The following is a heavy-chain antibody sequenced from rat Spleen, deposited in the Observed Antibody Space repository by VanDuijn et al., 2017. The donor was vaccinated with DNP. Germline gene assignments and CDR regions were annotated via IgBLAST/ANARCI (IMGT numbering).Heavy chain of an antibody. Sequence: EVQLVESGGDLVQPGRSLKLSCVASGFTFSNYWMTWIRQVPGRGLEWVASITSSGGSIYYPDSVKGRFTISRDDAKNTLYLQMDSLRSEDTATYYCATHRTSIATYYFDYWGQGAMVTVSS. D-gene: IGHD1-3*01. CDR2: ITSSGGSI. CDR3: ATHRTSIATYYFDY. CDR1: GFTFSNYW. V-gene: IGHV5-31*01. J-gene: IGHJ2*01.